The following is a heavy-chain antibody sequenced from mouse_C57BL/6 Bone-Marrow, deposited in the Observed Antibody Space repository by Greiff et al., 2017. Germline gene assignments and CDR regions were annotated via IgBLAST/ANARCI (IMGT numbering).Heavy chain of an antibody. CDR1: EYEFPSHD. CDR2: INSDGGST. D-gene: IGHD2-5*01. J-gene: IGHJ1*03. CDR3: ARSAYYSNFWYFDV. V-gene: IGHV5-2*01. Sequence: EVQGVESGGGLVQPGESLKLSCESNEYEFPSHDMSWVRKTPEKRLELVAAINSDGGSTYYPDTMERRFIISRDNTKKTLYLQMSSLRSEDTALYYCARSAYYSNFWYFDVWGTGTTVTVSS.